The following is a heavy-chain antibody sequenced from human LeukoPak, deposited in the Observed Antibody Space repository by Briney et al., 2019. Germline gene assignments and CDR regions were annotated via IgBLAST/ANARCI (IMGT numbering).Heavy chain of an antibody. CDR3: ASEIGESVDY. D-gene: IGHD3-10*01. CDR2: ISYDGSNK. V-gene: IGHV3-30-3*01. CDR1: GFTFSSYA. J-gene: IGHJ4*02. Sequence: PGGSLRLSCAASGFTFSSYAMHWVRQAPGKGLEWVAVISYDGSNKYYADSVKGRFTISRDNAKNSLYLQMNSLRAEDTAVYYCASEIGESVDYWGQGILVTVSS.